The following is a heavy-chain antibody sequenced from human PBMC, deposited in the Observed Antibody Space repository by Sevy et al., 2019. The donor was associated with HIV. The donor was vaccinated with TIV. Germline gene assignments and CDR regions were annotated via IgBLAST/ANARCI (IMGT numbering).Heavy chain of an antibody. CDR1: GGSINSFY. CDR2: IYHSGTT. D-gene: IGHD3-10*01. V-gene: IGHV4-59*12. Sequence: SETLSLTCTVSGGSINSFYWSWIRQTPGKGLEWIGYIYHSGTTKHNAPLKSRIAISIDTSNNQFSLRVRPVTAADTAVYFCARGGAGFGSGSDAPFDVWGQGALVTVSS. J-gene: IGHJ4*02. CDR3: ARGGAGFGSGSDAPFDV.